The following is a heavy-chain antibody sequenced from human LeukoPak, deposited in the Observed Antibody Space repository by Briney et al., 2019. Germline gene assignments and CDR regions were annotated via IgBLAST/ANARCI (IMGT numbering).Heavy chain of an antibody. CDR2: IRGKGFSDPP. J-gene: IGHJ5*02. CDR3: TVPQSGGNWFDP. CDR1: GFTFSDSA. V-gene: IGHV3-73*01. D-gene: IGHD3-16*01. Sequence: GGSLRLSCAASGFTFSDSAIHWVRQASGKGLEWVGRIRGKGFSDPPAYAASVKDRFTISRDDSESTAYLQMNSLKAEDAAVYYCTVPQSGGNWFDPWGPGTQVTVSS.